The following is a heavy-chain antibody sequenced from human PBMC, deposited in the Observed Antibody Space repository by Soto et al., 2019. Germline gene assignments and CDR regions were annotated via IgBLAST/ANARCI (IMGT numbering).Heavy chain of an antibody. D-gene: IGHD3-22*01. CDR2: IKSKTDGGTT. J-gene: IGHJ6*02. CDR1: GFTFSNAW. CDR3: TTDTGYYDSSGYYLWAYYYYYYGMDV. Sequence: EVQLVESGGGLVKPGGSLRLSCAASGFTFSNAWMNWVRQAPGKGLEWVGRIKSKTDGGTTDYAAPAKGRCTISRDDLIYTLYLQMNCLKTDDTAVYYCTTDTGYYDSSGYYLWAYYYYYYGMDVWGQGTTVTVSS. V-gene: IGHV3-15*07.